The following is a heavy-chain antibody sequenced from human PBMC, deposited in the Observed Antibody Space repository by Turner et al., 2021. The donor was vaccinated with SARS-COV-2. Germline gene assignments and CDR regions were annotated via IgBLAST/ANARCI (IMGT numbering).Heavy chain of an antibody. J-gene: IGHJ6*02. CDR1: GGTFSTYT. Sequence: QVQLVQSGAEVKKPGSSVKVPCKASGGTFSTYTISWVRQAPGQGLEWMGRIIPILGITTYAQKFQGRVTITADKSTSTAYMELSSLRSEDTAVYYCARDEEGIAAAYYYAMDVWGQGTTVTVSS. CDR3: ARDEEGIAAAYYYAMDV. CDR2: IIPILGIT. D-gene: IGHD6-13*01. V-gene: IGHV1-69*08.